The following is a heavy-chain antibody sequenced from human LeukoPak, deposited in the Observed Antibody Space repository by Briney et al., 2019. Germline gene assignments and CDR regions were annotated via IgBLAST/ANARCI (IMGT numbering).Heavy chain of an antibody. CDR3: ARDGRGHCSSTSCPGDAFDI. D-gene: IGHD2-2*01. J-gene: IGHJ3*02. Sequence: PGGSLRLSCAASGFTFSSYWMHWVRQAPGKGLVWVSRINTDGSSTSYADSVKGRFTISRDNAKNTLYLQMNSLRAEDTAVYYCARDGRGHCSSTSCPGDAFDIWGQGTMVTVSS. CDR1: GFTFSSYW. CDR2: INTDGSST. V-gene: IGHV3-74*01.